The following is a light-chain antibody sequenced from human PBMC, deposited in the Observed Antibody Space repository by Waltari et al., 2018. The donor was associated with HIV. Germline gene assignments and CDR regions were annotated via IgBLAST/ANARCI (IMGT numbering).Light chain of an antibody. Sequence: EIVMTQSPATLSVSPGERATLSCRASQSVSSNLAWYQQKPGQAPRLLIYGASTSATGIPARFCGSGSATEFTLTISSLQSEDLAVYYCQQYNNWPRTFGQGTELDIK. V-gene: IGKV3-15*01. CDR2: GAS. J-gene: IGKJ2*01. CDR1: QSVSSN. CDR3: QQYNNWPRT.